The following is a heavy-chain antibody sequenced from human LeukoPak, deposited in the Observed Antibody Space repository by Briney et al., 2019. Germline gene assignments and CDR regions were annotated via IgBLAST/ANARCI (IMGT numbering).Heavy chain of an antibody. V-gene: IGHV1-18*01. CDR3: ARVPVGHNWNYVRESKWFDP. CDR2: ISAYKGNT. D-gene: IGHD1-7*01. J-gene: IGHJ5*02. Sequence: ASVKVSCKASGYTFTSYGISWVRQAPGQGLEWMGWISAYKGNTNYAQKLQGKDTMTTDTSTSTAYMELRSLRSDDTAVYYCARVPVGHNWNYVRESKWFDPWGQGTLVTVSS. CDR1: GYTFTSYG.